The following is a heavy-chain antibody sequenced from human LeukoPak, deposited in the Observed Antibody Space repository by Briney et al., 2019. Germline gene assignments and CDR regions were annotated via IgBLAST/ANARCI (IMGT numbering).Heavy chain of an antibody. CDR3: ASISDYYYDSSGLIGMGAFDI. V-gene: IGHV4-38-2*02. CDR2: IYHSGST. J-gene: IGHJ3*02. Sequence: SETLSLTCTVSGYSISSGYYWGWIRQPPGKGLEWIGSIYHSGSTYYNPSLKSRVTISVDTSKNQFSLKLSSVTAADTAVYYCASISDYYYDSSGLIGMGAFDIWGQGTMVTVSS. CDR1: GYSISSGYY. D-gene: IGHD3-22*01.